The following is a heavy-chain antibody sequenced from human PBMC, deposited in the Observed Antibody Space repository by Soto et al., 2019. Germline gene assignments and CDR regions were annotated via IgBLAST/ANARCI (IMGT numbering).Heavy chain of an antibody. Sequence: GGSLRLSCAATGFTFSSYAMSWVRQAPGKGLEWVSAISGSGGSTYYADSVKGRFTISRDNSKNTLYLQMNSLRAEDTAVYYCASKELRGPFDYWGQGTLVTVSS. J-gene: IGHJ4*02. CDR2: ISGSGGST. CDR1: GFTFSSYA. V-gene: IGHV3-23*01. CDR3: ASKELRGPFDY. D-gene: IGHD1-7*01.